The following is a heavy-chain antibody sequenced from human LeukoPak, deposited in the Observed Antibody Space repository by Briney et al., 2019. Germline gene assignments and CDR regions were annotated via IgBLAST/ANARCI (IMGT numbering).Heavy chain of an antibody. CDR2: IYYSGST. CDR1: GGSISSSSYY. J-gene: IGHJ4*02. CDR3: TRHPYRYCSGGNCYSDY. Sequence: SETVPLTCTVSGGSISSSSYYWGWIRQPPGRGLEWIGTIYYSGSTYYNPSLRSRVTISVDTSKNQFSLKLSSVTAADTAVYYCTRHPYRYCSGGNCYSDYWGQGTLVTVSS. D-gene: IGHD2-15*01. V-gene: IGHV4-39*01.